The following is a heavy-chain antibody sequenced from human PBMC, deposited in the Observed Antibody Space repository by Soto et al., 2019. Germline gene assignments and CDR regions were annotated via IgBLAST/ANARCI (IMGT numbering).Heavy chain of an antibody. D-gene: IGHD3-9*01. J-gene: IGHJ4*02. CDR2: INPGAGST. Sequence: ASVKVSCMASGYTFTSYFLHWVRQAPGQGLEWMGIINPGAGSTTYAQNFQGRVTMTSDTSTSTVFMELSSLRSDDTAVYYCARVTVNNVLAGPFDYWGQGTLVTVSS. CDR3: ARVTVNNVLAGPFDY. CDR1: GYTFTSYF. V-gene: IGHV1-46*03.